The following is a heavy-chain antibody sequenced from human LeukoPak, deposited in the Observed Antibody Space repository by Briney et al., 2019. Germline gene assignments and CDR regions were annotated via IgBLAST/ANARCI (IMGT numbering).Heavy chain of an antibody. D-gene: IGHD3-22*01. CDR1: GFTFSSYG. Sequence: GGSLRLSCAASGFTFSSYGMHWVRQAPGKGLGWVAVIWYDGSNKYYADSVKGRFTISRDNSKNTLYLQMNSLRAEDTAVYYCARDRRRYYDSSGSFDYWGQGTLVTVSS. J-gene: IGHJ4*02. CDR3: ARDRRRYYDSSGSFDY. CDR2: IWYDGSNK. V-gene: IGHV3-33*01.